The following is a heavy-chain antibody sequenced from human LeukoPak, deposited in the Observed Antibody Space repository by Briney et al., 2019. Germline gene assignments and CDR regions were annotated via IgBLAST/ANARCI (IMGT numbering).Heavy chain of an antibody. D-gene: IGHD6-13*01. V-gene: IGHV4-59*08. CDR2: IYYSGST. CDR1: GGSISSYY. Sequence: PSETLSLTCTVSGGSISSYYWSWIRQPPGKGLEWIGYIYYSGSTNYNPSLKSRVTISVDTSKNQFSLKLSSVTAADTAVYYCARAVAAADYYYYYYMDVWGKGTTVTISS. J-gene: IGHJ6*03. CDR3: ARAVAAADYYYYYYMDV.